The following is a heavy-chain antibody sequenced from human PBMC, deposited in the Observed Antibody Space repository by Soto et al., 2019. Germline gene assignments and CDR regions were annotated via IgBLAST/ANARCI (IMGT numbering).Heavy chain of an antibody. CDR1: GCKFRSQG. V-gene: IGHV1-18*01. D-gene: IGHD3-3*02. CDR2: ISDYTGNT. J-gene: IGHJ5*02. Sequence: VMVTYTDTGCKFRSQGFTWVRQAPGQGLEWMGWISDYTGNTNYAQKPQGRVTMNPDTSTSTASMELRSLRSDDTAVYYCAIGPVIFFDIFGDPW. CDR3: AIGPVIFFDIFGDP.